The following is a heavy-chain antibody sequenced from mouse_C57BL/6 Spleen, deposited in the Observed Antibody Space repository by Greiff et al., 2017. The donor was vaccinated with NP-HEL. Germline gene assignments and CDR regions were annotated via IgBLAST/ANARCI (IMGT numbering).Heavy chain of an antibody. CDR3: ARERRQVFAY. Sequence: VQLQQSGPELVKPGASVKISCKASGYTFTDYYMNWVKQSHGKSLEWIGDINPNNGGTSYNQKFKGKATLTVDKSSSTAYMELRSLTSEDSAVYYCARERRQVFAYWGQGTLVTVSA. J-gene: IGHJ3*01. V-gene: IGHV1-26*01. CDR2: INPNNGGT. D-gene: IGHD3-2*01. CDR1: GYTFTDYY.